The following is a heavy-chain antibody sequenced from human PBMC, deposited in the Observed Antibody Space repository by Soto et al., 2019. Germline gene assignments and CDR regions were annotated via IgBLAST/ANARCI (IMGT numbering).Heavy chain of an antibody. CDR2: ISGTGRST. J-gene: IGHJ6*02. CDR3: ARGDVHSSVFWSAYPLNL. CDR1: GFTFRSYA. V-gene: IGHV3-23*01. D-gene: IGHD3-3*01. Sequence: EVQPLEYGGGLVHPGGSLRLSCAASGFTFRSYAMSWVRQTPGKGLEWASAISGTGRSTFYSDSVKGRFTISREISKSELNLQMNRLTAEAPVVYYCARGDVHSSVFWSAYPLNLWGQGTTVTVS.